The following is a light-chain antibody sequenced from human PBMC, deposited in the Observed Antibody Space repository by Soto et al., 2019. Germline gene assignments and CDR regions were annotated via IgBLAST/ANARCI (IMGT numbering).Light chain of an antibody. CDR3: QQSYSTLLIT. V-gene: IGKV1-39*01. Sequence: DIQMTQSPTFLSASVGDRVTISCRASQAINTYLNWYQQKPGKAPKLLIYGTSDLQNGVPSSFSGGGSGTDFTLTISSLQPEDFATYYCQQSYSTLLITFGKGTRLAV. CDR2: GTS. CDR1: QAINTY. J-gene: IGKJ5*01.